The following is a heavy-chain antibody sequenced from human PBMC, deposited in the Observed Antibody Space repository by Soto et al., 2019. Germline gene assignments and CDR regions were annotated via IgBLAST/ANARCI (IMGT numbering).Heavy chain of an antibody. J-gene: IGHJ6*02. V-gene: IGHV1-3*01. Sequence: ASVKVSCKASGYTFTSYAMHWVRQAPGQRLEWMGWINADNGNTNYAQKLQGRVTMTTDTSTSTAYMELRSLRSDDTAVYYCARVWCGGDCYPPYYYYGMAVWGQGTTVTVSS. CDR3: ARVWCGGDCYPPYYYYGMAV. D-gene: IGHD2-21*02. CDR1: GYTFTSYA. CDR2: INADNGNT.